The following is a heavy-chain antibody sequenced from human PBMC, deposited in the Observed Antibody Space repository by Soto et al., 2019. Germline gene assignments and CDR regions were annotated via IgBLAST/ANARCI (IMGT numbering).Heavy chain of an antibody. J-gene: IGHJ4*02. V-gene: IGHV3-23*01. D-gene: IGHD1-26*01. CDR1: GFTFRSYA. Sequence: EVQLLESGGGLVQPGASLRLSCAASGFTFRSYAMRWVRQAPVKGLEWVSAISGSGGSTYCADSVKGRFTISRDNSKNTLYLQVNSLRAEDTAVYYCARRCSGSYYDYWGQGNLGTVSS. CDR3: ARRCSGSYYDY. CDR2: ISGSGGST.